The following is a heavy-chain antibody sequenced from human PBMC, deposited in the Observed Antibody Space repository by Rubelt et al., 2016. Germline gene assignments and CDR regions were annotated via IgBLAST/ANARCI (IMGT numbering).Heavy chain of an antibody. CDR2: IFYSGNT. Sequence: QLQLQESGPGLVKPSETLSLTCTVSGGSISSNSFYWDWIRQPPGKGLEWLGSIFYSGNTYYNPSLKGRVTISGDTSKNQFSLKLSSVTAADTAVYYCARRWELPLWAFDIWGQGTMVTVSS. J-gene: IGHJ3*02. CDR1: GGSISSNSFY. D-gene: IGHD4-23*01. V-gene: IGHV4-39*01. CDR3: ARRWELPLWAFDI.